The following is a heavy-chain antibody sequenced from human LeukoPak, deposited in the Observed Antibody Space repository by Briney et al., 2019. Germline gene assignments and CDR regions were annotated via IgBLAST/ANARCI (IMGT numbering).Heavy chain of an antibody. CDR1: GGSISSGSYY. Sequence: SQTLSLTCTVSGGSISSGSYYWSWIRHPAGKGLEWIGRIYTSGSTNYNPSLKSRVTISVDTSKNQFSLKLSSVTAADTAVYYCARRVGRHMVRGKGWFDPWGQGTLVTVSS. CDR3: ARRVGRHMVRGKGWFDP. CDR2: IYTSGST. V-gene: IGHV4-61*02. D-gene: IGHD3-10*01. J-gene: IGHJ5*02.